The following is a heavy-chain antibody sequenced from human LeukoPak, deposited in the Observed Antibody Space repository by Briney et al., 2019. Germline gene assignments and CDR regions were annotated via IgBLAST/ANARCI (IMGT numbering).Heavy chain of an antibody. CDR2: INTNTGNP. V-gene: IGHV7-4-1*02. Sequence: ASVKVSCKASGYTFTSYAMNWVRQAPGQGLEWMGWINTNTGNPTYAQGFTGRFVFSLDTSVSTAYLQISSLKAEDTAVYYCARDTLRGQQLVLGWFDPWGQGTLVTVSS. CDR1: GYTFTSYA. J-gene: IGHJ5*02. D-gene: IGHD6-13*01. CDR3: ARDTLRGQQLVLGWFDP.